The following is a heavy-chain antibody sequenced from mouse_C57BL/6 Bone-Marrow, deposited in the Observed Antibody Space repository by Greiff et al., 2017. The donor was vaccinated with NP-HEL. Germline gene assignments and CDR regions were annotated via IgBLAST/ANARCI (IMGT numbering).Heavy chain of an antibody. D-gene: IGHD1-1*01. V-gene: IGHV3-6*01. J-gene: IGHJ3*01. Sequence: EVKLLESGPGLVKPSQSLSLTCSVTGYSIIRGYYWNWIRQFPGNKLEWMAYISYDGSNNYNPSLKNRISITRDISENQFFLKLTSVTTEDTATYYCAREGGYYGSPFAYWGQGTLVTVSA. CDR3: AREGGYYGSPFAY. CDR2: ISYDGSN. CDR1: GYSIIRGYY.